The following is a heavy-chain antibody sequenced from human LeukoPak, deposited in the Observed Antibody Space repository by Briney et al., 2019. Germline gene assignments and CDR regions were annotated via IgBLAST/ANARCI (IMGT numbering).Heavy chain of an antibody. J-gene: IGHJ4*02. CDR3: AKYISGYAPNFDD. V-gene: IGHV3-23*01. Sequence: SGGSLRLSCAASGFTFSGYAMTWVRQAPGKGLEWVAVISDSGVISHDAESVKGRFTISRDNSKNTLYLQMNSLRAEDTAVYYCAKYISGYAPNFDDWGQGTLVTVSS. CDR1: GFTFSGYA. CDR2: ISDSGVIS. D-gene: IGHD5-12*01.